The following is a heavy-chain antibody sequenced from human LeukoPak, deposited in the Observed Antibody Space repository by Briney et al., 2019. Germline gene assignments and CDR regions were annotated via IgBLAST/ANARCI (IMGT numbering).Heavy chain of an antibody. Sequence: GGSLRLSCAASGFTFSNYAMYWVRQAPGKGLEWVSGISGSGDNTYYADSVKGRFTISRDNSKNTLYLQMNSLRAEDTAVYYCAKGGRGLKWFDPWGQGTLVTVSS. D-gene: IGHD3-16*01. CDR1: GFTFSNYA. CDR3: AKGGRGLKWFDP. V-gene: IGHV3-23*01. J-gene: IGHJ5*02. CDR2: ISGSGDNT.